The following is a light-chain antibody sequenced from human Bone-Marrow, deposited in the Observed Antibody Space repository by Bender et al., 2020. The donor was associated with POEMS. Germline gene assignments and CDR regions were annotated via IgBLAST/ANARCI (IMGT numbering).Light chain of an antibody. J-gene: IGLJ3*02. CDR1: QLGDKN. CDR3: QVFYRNSTHPWV. Sequence: SYELTQAPSVSVSPGQTASITCSGDQLGDKNVCWYQQKTGQSPVLVIHQDKKRPSGIPERFSGSNSGNTATLTISGTQAMDEADYYCQVFYRNSTHPWVFGGGTKLTVL. CDR2: QDK. V-gene: IGLV3-1*01.